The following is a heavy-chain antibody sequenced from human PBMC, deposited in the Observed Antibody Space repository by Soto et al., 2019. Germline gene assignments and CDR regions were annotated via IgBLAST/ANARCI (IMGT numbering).Heavy chain of an antibody. D-gene: IGHD3-10*01. Sequence: GGSLRLSCAASGFTFDDYAMHWVRQAPGKGLEWVSGISWNSGSIGYADSVKGRFTISRDNAKNSLYLQMNSLRAEDTALYYCAKDKRGRSVRGGSFDYWGQGTLVTVSS. CDR2: ISWNSGSI. V-gene: IGHV3-9*01. CDR1: GFTFDDYA. CDR3: AKDKRGRSVRGGSFDY. J-gene: IGHJ4*02.